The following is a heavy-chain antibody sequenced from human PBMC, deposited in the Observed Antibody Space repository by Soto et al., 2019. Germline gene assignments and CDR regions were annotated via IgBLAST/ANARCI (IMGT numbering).Heavy chain of an antibody. CDR1: GYICTNYA. D-gene: IGHD2-21*02. J-gene: IGHJ6*02. V-gene: IGHV1-3*01. Sequence: GGSVKVSCRASGYICTNYAIHCVLRSPLQRREGVGWINVGTGNTKYSQNFQGRVTITRDTSATTAYMELSSLRSEDTAVYYCARGAGYCSDDCWNDYYYAMDVWGQGTTVTVSS. CDR2: INVGTGNT. CDR3: ARGAGYCSDDCWNDYYYAMDV.